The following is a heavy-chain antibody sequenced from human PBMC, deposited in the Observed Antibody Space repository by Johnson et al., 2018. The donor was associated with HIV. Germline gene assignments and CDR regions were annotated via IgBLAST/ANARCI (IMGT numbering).Heavy chain of an antibody. CDR1: GFTFSSYW. CDR3: ARDPLAPELPNAFDI. J-gene: IGHJ3*02. V-gene: IGHV3-48*04. Sequence: EVQLVESGGGLVQPGGSLRLSCAASGFTFSSYWMSWVRQAPGKGLEWVSYISSSGSTIYYTDSVKGRFTISRDNAQNSLYLQMNILRAEDTAVYYCARDPLAPELPNAFDIWGQGTMVTVSS. CDR2: ISSSGSTI. D-gene: IGHD1-7*01.